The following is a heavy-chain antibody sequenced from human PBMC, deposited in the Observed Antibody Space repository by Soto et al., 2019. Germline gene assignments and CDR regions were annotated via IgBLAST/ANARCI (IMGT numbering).Heavy chain of an antibody. D-gene: IGHD4-17*01. CDR1: GFSFSDYA. J-gene: IGHJ4*02. CDR3: AKSVYGDYVWFDC. V-gene: IGHV3-23*01. CDR2: ISGDAGST. Sequence: EVQLLESGGGLVQPGGSLRLACAASGFSFSDYAMSWVRQAPGKGLEWVSVISGDAGSTKYADSVKGRFTIARVNSKNPVYLHMNSLRAEDPAVYYCAKSVYGDYVWFDCWGQGTLVTVSS.